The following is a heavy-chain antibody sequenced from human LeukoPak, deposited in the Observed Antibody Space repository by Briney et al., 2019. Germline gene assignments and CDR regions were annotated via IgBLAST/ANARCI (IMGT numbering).Heavy chain of an antibody. D-gene: IGHD2-2*01. V-gene: IGHV1-69*13. J-gene: IGHJ4*02. Sequence: SVKVSCKASGGTFSSYAISWVRQAPGQGLEWMGGIIPIFGTANYAQKFQGRVTITADESTSTAYMELSSLRSEETAVYYCARGHCSSTSCSIDYWGQGTLVTVSS. CDR2: IIPIFGTA. CDR1: GGTFSSYA. CDR3: ARGHCSSTSCSIDY.